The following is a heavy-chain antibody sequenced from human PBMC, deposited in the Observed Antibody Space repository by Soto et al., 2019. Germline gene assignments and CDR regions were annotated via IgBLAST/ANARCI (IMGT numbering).Heavy chain of an antibody. J-gene: IGHJ6*03. CDR2: INHSGST. Sequence: SETLSLTCAVYGGSFSGYYWSWIRQPPGKGLEWIGEINHSGSTNYNPSLKSRVTISVDTSKNQFSLKLSSVTAADTAVYYCAREHSSSAVTYYYYYYMDVWGKGTTVTVSS. V-gene: IGHV4-34*01. D-gene: IGHD6-6*01. CDR1: GGSFSGYY. CDR3: AREHSSSAVTYYYYYYMDV.